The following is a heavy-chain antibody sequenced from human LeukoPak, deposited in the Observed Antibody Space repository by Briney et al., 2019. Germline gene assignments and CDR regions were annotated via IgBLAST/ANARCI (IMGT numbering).Heavy chain of an antibody. CDR3: ARGPGSSSWYSPDY. Sequence: SETLSLTCSVSGVSISAYYWSWIRQPAGKGLEWIGRIYPGESIYASENTNYNPSLKSRVTISVDTSKNQFSLKLSSVTAADTAVYYCARGPGSSSWYSPDYWGQGTLVTVSS. D-gene: IGHD6-13*01. CDR1: GVSISAYY. J-gene: IGHJ4*02. CDR2: IYPGESIYASENT. V-gene: IGHV4-4*07.